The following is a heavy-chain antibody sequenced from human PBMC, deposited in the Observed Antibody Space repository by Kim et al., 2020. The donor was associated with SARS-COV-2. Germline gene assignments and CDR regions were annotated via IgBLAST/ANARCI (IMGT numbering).Heavy chain of an antibody. CDR2: ISAYNGNT. J-gene: IGHJ6*02. D-gene: IGHD3-22*01. Sequence: ASVKVSCKASGYTFTSSGISWVRQAPGQGLEWMGWISAYNGNTNYAQKLQGRVTMTTDTSTSTAYMELRSLRSDDTAVYYCARDDDSSGYYYYYYGMDVWGQGTTVTVSS. V-gene: IGHV1-18*04. CDR1: GYTFTSSG. CDR3: ARDDDSSGYYYYYYGMDV.